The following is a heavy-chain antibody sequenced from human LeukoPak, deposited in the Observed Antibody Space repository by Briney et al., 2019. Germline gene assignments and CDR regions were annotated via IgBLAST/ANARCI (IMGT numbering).Heavy chain of an antibody. CDR3: ARRTHYYDSSGSFDY. CDR2: MYNSGST. Sequence: SETLFLTCTVSGGSISGYYWSWIRQPPGKGLEWIGYMYNSGSTNYNPSLKSGVTISVDTSKNQFSLKLSSVTAADTAVYYCARRTHYYDSSGSFDYWGQGTLVTVSS. CDR1: GGSISGYY. D-gene: IGHD3-22*01. V-gene: IGHV4-59*08. J-gene: IGHJ4*02.